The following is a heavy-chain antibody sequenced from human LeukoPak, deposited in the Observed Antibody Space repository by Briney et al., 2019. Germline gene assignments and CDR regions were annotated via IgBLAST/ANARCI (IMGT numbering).Heavy chain of an antibody. CDR2: ISGSGGST. Sequence: GGSLRLSCAASGFTFSSYAMSWVRQAPGKGLEWVSAISGSGGSTYYADSVKGRFTISRDNSKNTLYLQMNSLRAEGTAVYYCAKDHDSSGYPTFDYWGQGTLVTVSS. D-gene: IGHD3-22*01. V-gene: IGHV3-23*01. J-gene: IGHJ4*02. CDR3: AKDHDSSGYPTFDY. CDR1: GFTFSSYA.